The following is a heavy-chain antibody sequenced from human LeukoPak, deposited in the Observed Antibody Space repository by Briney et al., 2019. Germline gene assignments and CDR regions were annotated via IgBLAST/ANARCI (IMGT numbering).Heavy chain of an antibody. J-gene: IGHJ3*01. D-gene: IGHD4-17*01. V-gene: IGHV4-59*08. CDR1: GGSISSFY. CDR3: AADYGDRDVAF. CDR2: IYSSGNS. Sequence: PSETLSLTCTVSGGSISSFYWTWIRQPPGKGLEWIGYIYSSGNSNYNPSLKSRVTISVDTSKNHFSLKLSSVTAADTAVYYCAADYGDRDVAFWGQGTMVTVS.